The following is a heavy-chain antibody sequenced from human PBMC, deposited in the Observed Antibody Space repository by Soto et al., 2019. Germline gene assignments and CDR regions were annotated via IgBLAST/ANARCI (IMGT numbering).Heavy chain of an antibody. CDR1: GDSMSRYY. V-gene: IGHV4-4*07. J-gene: IGHJ4*02. Sequence: QVQLQESGPGLVEPSETLSLTCTVSGDSMSRYYWSWIRQSAEKGLEWIGRISATGTTSYIPSLKSRITLSVDTSKNQFSLNLKFVTAADTAVYFCARELRITMVRGGVYFDYWGQGTLVTVSS. D-gene: IGHD3-10*01. CDR2: ISATGTT. CDR3: ARELRITMVRGGVYFDY.